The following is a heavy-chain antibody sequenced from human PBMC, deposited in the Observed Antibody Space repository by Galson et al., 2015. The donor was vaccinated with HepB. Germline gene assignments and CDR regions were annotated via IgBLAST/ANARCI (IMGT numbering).Heavy chain of an antibody. CDR2: ISYDGSNK. J-gene: IGHJ4*02. V-gene: IGHV3-30*04. CDR1: GFTFSSYA. Sequence: SLRLSCAASGFTFSSYAMHWVRQAPGKGLEWVAVISYDGSNKNYADSVKGRFTISRDNSKNTLYLQMNSLRAEDTAVYYCAREAYYYDSSGYYREGIDYYFDYWGQGTLVTVSS. CDR3: AREAYYYDSSGYYREGIDYYFDY. D-gene: IGHD3-22*01.